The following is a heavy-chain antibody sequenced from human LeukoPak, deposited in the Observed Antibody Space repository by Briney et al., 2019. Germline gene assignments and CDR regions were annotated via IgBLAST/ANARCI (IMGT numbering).Heavy chain of an antibody. J-gene: IGHJ4*02. V-gene: IGHV1-69*05. Sequence: ASVKVSCKASGGTFSSYAISWVRQAPGQGLEWMGGIIPIFGTANYAQKFQGRVTITTDESTSTAYMELRSLRSDDTAVYYCARDKFGGSGSYFDYWGQGTLVTVSS. CDR2: IIPIFGTA. CDR3: ARDKFGGSGSYFDY. D-gene: IGHD3-16*01. CDR1: GGTFSSYA.